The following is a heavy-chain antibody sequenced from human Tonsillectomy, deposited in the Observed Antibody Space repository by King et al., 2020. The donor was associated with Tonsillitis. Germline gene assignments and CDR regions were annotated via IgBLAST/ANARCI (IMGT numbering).Heavy chain of an antibody. CDR3: AKILLQPY. Sequence: VQLVESGRGLVQPGGSLRLSCAASGFTFSTYAMSWVRQPPGKGLEWVSSIRGSGDSTSYADSVKGRFTISRDNSKTTLYLQMNSLRAEDTAVYYCAKILLQPYWGQGTLVTVSS. CDR2: IRGSGDST. D-gene: IGHD1-1*01. CDR1: GFTFSTYA. J-gene: IGHJ4*02. V-gene: IGHV3-23*04.